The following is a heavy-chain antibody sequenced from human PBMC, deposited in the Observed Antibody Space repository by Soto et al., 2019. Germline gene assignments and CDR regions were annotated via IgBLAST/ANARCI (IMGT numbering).Heavy chain of an antibody. CDR1: GFMFSGYG. D-gene: IGHD2-21*02. J-gene: IGHJ4*02. CDR3: AKDGSWGDHYYFDN. CDR2: ISGSGGST. V-gene: IGHV3-23*01. Sequence: GGSLSLSCAVAGFMFSGYGMSWVRQAPGKGLEWVSSISGSGGSTYYSDSVRGRFTISRDNSKKMLYLEMNSLKGDDTAVYYCAKDGSWGDHYYFDNWGQGTLVTVSS.